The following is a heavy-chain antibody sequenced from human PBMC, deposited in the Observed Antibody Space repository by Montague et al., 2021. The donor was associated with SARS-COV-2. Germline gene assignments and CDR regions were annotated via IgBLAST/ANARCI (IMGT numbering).Heavy chain of an antibody. J-gene: IGHJ3*02. V-gene: IGHV4-59*01. CDR3: ARGSCWMVNAFDI. CDR1: GGSISSYY. Sequence: SETLSLTCTVSGGSISSYYWSWIRQPPGKGLEWIGYIYHSGSTNYNPSLKSRVTISVDTSKNQFSLKLSSVTAADTAVYYCARGSCWMVNAFDIWGQGTMVAVSS. CDR2: IYHSGST. D-gene: IGHD6-19*01.